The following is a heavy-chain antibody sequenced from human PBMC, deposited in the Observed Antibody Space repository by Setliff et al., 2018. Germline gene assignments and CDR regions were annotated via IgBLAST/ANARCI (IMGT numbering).Heavy chain of an antibody. V-gene: IGHV4-39*02. CDR2: VYYTDRT. CDR3: ARAPNDLGVDWLFNNYFDY. Sequence: PSETLSLTCNVSGGSVSSGYYYWDWIRQPPGKGLEWIGTVYYTDRTYYNPSLKSRVTIAVDAPDNHFSLKLRSVTAADTAVYYCARAPNDLGVDWLFNNYFDYWGHGTLVTVSS. J-gene: IGHJ4*01. D-gene: IGHD3-9*01. CDR1: GGSVSSGYYY.